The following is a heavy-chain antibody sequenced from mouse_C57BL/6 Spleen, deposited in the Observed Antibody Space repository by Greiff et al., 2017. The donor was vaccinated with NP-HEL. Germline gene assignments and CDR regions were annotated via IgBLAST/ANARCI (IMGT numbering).Heavy chain of an antibody. CDR1: GYAFSSYW. Sequence: QVQLQQSGAELVKPGASVKISCKASGYAFSSYWMNWVKQRPGKGLEWIGQIYPGDGDTNYNGKFKGKATLTADKSSSTAYMQLSSLTSEDSAVYFCARGFITTVDFDVWGTGTTVTVSS. D-gene: IGHD1-1*01. CDR2: IYPGDGDT. CDR3: ARGFITTVDFDV. J-gene: IGHJ1*03. V-gene: IGHV1-80*01.